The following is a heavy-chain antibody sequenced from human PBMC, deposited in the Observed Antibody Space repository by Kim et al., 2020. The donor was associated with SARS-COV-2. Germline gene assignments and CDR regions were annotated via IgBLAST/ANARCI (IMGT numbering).Heavy chain of an antibody. J-gene: IGHJ4*02. CDR1: GFTFSSYS. Sequence: GGSLRLSCAASGFTFSSYSMNWVRQAPGKGLEWVSSISSSSSYIYYADSVKGRFTISRDNAKNSLYLQMNSLRAEDTAVYYCARVSGGELFFDYWGQGTLVTVSS. CDR2: ISSSSSYI. D-gene: IGHD2-21*01. CDR3: ARVSGGELFFDY. V-gene: IGHV3-21*01.